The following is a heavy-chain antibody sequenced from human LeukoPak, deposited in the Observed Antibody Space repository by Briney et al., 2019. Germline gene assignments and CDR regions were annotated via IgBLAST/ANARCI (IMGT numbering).Heavy chain of an antibody. D-gene: IGHD1-14*01. CDR3: ATATGYFDY. J-gene: IGHJ4*02. Sequence: GASVKVSCTVSGYTLTELSVHWVRQAPGKGLEWMGGFDPENGETIYAQSFQGRLTMTEDTSTDTAYMELSSLRSEDTAVYYCATATGYFDYWGQGTLVTVSS. CDR2: FDPENGET. CDR1: GYTLTELS. V-gene: IGHV1-24*01.